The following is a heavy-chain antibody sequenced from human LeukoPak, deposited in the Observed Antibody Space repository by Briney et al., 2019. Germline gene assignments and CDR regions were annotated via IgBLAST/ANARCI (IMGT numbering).Heavy chain of an antibody. Sequence: GGSVRLSCADSGFTFSTSWMAWVRQAPGKGREWVANIKEDGSAKNYVGSVKGRFTVSRDNAKKSVYLEMNSLRAEDTAVYYCARDRAYNRFDYWGQGTLVTVSS. CDR2: IKEDGSAK. CDR3: ARDRAYNRFDY. V-gene: IGHV3-7*01. D-gene: IGHD5-24*01. J-gene: IGHJ4*02. CDR1: GFTFSTSW.